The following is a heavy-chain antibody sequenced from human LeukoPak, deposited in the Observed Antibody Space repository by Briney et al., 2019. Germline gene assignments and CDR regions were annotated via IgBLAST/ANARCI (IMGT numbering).Heavy chain of an antibody. V-gene: IGHV3-48*04. Sequence: PGGSLRLSCAASGFTFSSYAMSWVRQAPGKGLEWVSYISSSGSTIYYADSVKGRFTISRDNAKNSLYLQMNSLRAEDTAVYCCARSVELGQMDVWGKGTTVTVSS. J-gene: IGHJ6*04. CDR2: ISSSGSTI. CDR1: GFTFSSYA. D-gene: IGHD1-26*01. CDR3: ARSVELGQMDV.